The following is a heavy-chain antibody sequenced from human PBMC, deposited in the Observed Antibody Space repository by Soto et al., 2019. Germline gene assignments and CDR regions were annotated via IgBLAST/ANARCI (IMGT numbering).Heavy chain of an antibody. CDR1: GGTFNTYA. CDR3: AREVQVHTPAFVY. V-gene: IGHV1-69*19. CDR2: ISPMFGAA. Sequence: QVQLVQSGAEMKKPGSSVKVSCQSSGGTFNTYAMNWVRQAPGQGPEWMGDISPMFGAANYAPKFQGRVTTTADESTGTSYMQVGSLTSEDTALYFCAREVQVHTPAFVYWGQGTLVTVSS. J-gene: IGHJ4*02. D-gene: IGHD3-10*01.